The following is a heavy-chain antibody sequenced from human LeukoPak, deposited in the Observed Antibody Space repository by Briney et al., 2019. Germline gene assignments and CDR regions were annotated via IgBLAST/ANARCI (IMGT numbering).Heavy chain of an antibody. CDR1: GFTFSSYD. V-gene: IGHV3-13*01. Sequence: GGSLRLSCAASGFTFSSYDMHWVRQATGKGLEWVSAIDTAGDTYYPGSVKGRLTISRENAKNSLYLQMNSLRAGDTAVYYCALSSSWYGGFFDYWGQGTLVTVSS. CDR2: IDTAGDT. J-gene: IGHJ4*02. CDR3: ALSSSWYGGFFDY. D-gene: IGHD6-13*01.